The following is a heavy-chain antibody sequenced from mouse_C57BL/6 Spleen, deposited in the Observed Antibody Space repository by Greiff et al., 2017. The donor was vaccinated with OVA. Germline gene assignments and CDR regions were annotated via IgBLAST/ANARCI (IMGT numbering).Heavy chain of an antibody. CDR3: ARDYYSNSFDY. D-gene: IGHD2-5*01. CDR1: GYAFSSSW. V-gene: IGHV1-82*01. J-gene: IGHJ2*01. CDR2: IYPGDGDT. Sequence: VKLQESGPELVKPGASVKISCKASGYAFSSSWMNWVKQRPGKGLEWIGRIYPGDGDTNYNGKFKGKATLTADKSSSTAYMQLSSLTSEDSAVYFCARDYYSNSFDYWGQGTTLTVSS.